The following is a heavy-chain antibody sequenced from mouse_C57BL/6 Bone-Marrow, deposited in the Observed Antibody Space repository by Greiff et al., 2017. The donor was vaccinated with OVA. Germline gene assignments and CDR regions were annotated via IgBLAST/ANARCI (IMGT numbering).Heavy chain of an antibody. Sequence: SGGDLVKPGGSLKLSCAASGFTFSSYGMSWVRQTPDKRLEWVATISSGGSYTYYPDSVKGRFTISRDNAKNTLYLQMSSLKSEDTAMYYCARQGYYGSSSWFAYWGQGTLVTVSA. J-gene: IGHJ3*01. V-gene: IGHV5-6*01. CDR1: GFTFSSYG. D-gene: IGHD1-1*01. CDR2: ISSGGSYT. CDR3: ARQGYYGSSSWFAY.